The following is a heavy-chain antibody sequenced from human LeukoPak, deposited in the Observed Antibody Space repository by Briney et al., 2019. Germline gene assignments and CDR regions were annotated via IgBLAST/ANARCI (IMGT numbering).Heavy chain of an antibody. J-gene: IGHJ4*02. CDR3: ARHSGSGWQALGY. CDR2: TSYNGNT. CDR1: GYTFSNYG. V-gene: IGHV1-18*04. Sequence: ASVKDSCKACGYTFSNYGISWVRQAPGLGLEWMGWTSYNGNTNYAQKFQDRVTMTTDTSTTTAYMELRSLESDDTAVYYCARHSGSGWQALGYWGQGTLVTVSS. D-gene: IGHD6-19*01.